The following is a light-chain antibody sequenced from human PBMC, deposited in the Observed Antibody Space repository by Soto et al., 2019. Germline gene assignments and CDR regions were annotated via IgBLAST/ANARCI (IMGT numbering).Light chain of an antibody. Sequence: EIVLTQSPGTLSLSPGERATLSCRASQSVSSNYLAWYQQKPGQAPRLLIYGASSRATGIPDRFSGSGSGTDFTLNISRLEPEDFAVYYCQQYGSSPQYTFGQGTKLEIK. CDR1: QSVSSNY. CDR3: QQYGSSPQYT. CDR2: GAS. V-gene: IGKV3-20*01. J-gene: IGKJ2*01.